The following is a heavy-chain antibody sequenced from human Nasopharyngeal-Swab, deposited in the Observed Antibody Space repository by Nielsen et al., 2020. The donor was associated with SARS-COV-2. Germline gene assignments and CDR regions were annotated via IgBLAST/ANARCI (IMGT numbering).Heavy chain of an antibody. CDR1: GFTFSSYW. J-gene: IGHJ4*02. CDR2: IKQDGSEK. D-gene: IGHD6-19*01. V-gene: IGHV3-7*03. CDR3: ATGSSSGWFFDY. Sequence: GGSLRLSCAASGFTFSSYWMSWVRQAPGKGLEWVANIKQDGSEKYCVDSVKGRFTISRDNAKNSLFLQMNSLRAEDTAVYYCATGSSSGWFFDYWGQGTLVTVSS.